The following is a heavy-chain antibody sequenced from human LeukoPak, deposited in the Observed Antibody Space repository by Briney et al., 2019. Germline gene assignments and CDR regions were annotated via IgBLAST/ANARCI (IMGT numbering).Heavy chain of an antibody. CDR1: GGSISSSSYY. CDR3: ARSDSSGYQNLDAFDI. Sequence: SETLSLTCTVSGGSISSSSYYWSWIRQHPGKGLEWIGYIYYSGSTYYNPSLKSRVTISVDTSKNQFSLKLSSVTAADTAVYYCARSDSSGYQNLDAFDIWGQGTMVTVSS. J-gene: IGHJ3*02. D-gene: IGHD3-22*01. CDR2: IYYSGST. V-gene: IGHV4-31*03.